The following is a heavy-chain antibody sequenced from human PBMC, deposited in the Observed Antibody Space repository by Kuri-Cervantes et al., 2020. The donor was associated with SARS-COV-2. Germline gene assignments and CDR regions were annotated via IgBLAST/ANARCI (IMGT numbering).Heavy chain of an antibody. Sequence: ASVKVSCKASGYTFTSYGISWVRQAPGQGLEWMGWISAYNGNTNYAQKLQGRVTMTTDTSTSTAYMELRSLRSDDTAVHYCARVYCSGGSCYSLDYWGQGTLVTVSS. D-gene: IGHD2-15*01. CDR1: GYTFTSYG. CDR3: ARVYCSGGSCYSLDY. J-gene: IGHJ4*02. V-gene: IGHV1-18*01. CDR2: ISAYNGNT.